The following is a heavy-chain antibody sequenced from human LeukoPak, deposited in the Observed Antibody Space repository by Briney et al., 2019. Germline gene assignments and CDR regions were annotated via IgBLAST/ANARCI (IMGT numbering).Heavy chain of an antibody. V-gene: IGHV3-30*02. CDR1: GFSFSGYG. Sequence: GGSLRLSCAASGFSFSGYGMHWVRQVPGKGLEWVAFIRYDGITKFYIDSVKGRFAISRDNSKNTLSLQVNSLRTEDTAVCYCAALHTGTFVDYWGQGTLVTVSS. J-gene: IGHJ4*02. CDR3: AALHTGTFVDY. CDR2: IRYDGITK. D-gene: IGHD4-17*01.